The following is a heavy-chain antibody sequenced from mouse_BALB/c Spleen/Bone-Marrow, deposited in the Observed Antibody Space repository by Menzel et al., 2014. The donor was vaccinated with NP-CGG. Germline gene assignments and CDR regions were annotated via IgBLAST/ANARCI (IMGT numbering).Heavy chain of an antibody. Sequence: VKLVESGPGLVAPSQSLSITCTVSGFSLTSYGVHWVRQPPGKGLEWLGVIWAGGSTNYNSAIMSRLSISKDNSKSQVFLKMNSLQTDDTAMYYCARASSTMITTVIAYWGQGTLVTVSA. D-gene: IGHD2-4*01. CDR2: IWAGGST. V-gene: IGHV2-9*02. CDR1: GFSLTSYG. CDR3: ARASSTMITTVIAY. J-gene: IGHJ3*01.